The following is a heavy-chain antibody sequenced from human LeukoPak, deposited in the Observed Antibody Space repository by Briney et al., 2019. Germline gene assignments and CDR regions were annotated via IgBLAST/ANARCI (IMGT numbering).Heavy chain of an antibody. D-gene: IGHD3-10*01. Sequence: ASVKVSCKASGYPFSAHFLNWVRQAPGQGLEWMGNIDTTTGNPRYAQDFTGRFVFSLDTSVSTAYLQITSLKADDTAAYYCVRGTPTPGMDYWGQGTHVSVSS. CDR1: GYPFSAHF. V-gene: IGHV7-4-1*02. CDR2: IDTTTGNP. CDR3: VRGTPTPGMDY. J-gene: IGHJ4*02.